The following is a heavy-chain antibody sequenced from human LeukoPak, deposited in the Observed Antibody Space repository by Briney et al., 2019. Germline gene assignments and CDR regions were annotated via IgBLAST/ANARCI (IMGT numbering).Heavy chain of an antibody. Sequence: KTSETLSLTCAVYGGSFSGYYWSWIRQPPGKGLEWIGEINHSGSTNYIPSLKSRVTISVDTSKNQFSLKLSSVTAADTAVYYCAGGIVGATWFDPWGQGTLVTVSS. V-gene: IGHV4-34*01. CDR3: AGGIVGATWFDP. J-gene: IGHJ5*02. CDR2: INHSGST. CDR1: GGSFSGYY. D-gene: IGHD1-26*01.